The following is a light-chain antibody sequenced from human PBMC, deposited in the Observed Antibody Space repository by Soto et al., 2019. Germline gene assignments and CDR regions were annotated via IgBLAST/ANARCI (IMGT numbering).Light chain of an antibody. Sequence: QSVLTQSSSASASLGSSVKLTCTLSSGHSSYIIEWHQQKPEKAPRYLMKLEGSGSYNKGSGVPDRFSGSSSGADRYLTISILHFDDEADYYCETWDSNTRVFGGGTKLTVL. J-gene: IGLJ2*01. CDR2: LEGSGSY. CDR1: SGHSSYI. CDR3: ETWDSNTRV. V-gene: IGLV4-60*02.